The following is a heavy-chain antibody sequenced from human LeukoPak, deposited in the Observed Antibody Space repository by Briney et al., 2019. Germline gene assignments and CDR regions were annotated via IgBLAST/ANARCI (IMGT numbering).Heavy chain of an antibody. CDR2: ISYDGSNK. D-gene: IGHD3-10*01. J-gene: IGHJ4*02. V-gene: IGHV3-30-3*01. Sequence: GGSLRLSCAASGFTFSSYAMHWVRQAPGKVLEWVAVISYDGSNKYYADSVKGRFTISRDNSKNTLYLQMNGLRAEDTAVYYCARVYNDLWFGELYFDYWGQGTLVTVSS. CDR1: GFTFSSYA. CDR3: ARVYNDLWFGELYFDY.